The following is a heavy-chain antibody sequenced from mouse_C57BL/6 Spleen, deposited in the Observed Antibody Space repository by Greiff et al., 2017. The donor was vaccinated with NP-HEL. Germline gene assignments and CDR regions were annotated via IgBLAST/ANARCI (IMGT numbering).Heavy chain of an antibody. Sequence: EVQLQQSGAELVRPGASVKLSCTASGFNIKDYYIHWVKQRPEQGLEWIGRIDPEDGDTEYAPKFQGKATMTADTSSNTAYLQLSSLTSEDTAVYYCTTETTVVAPFDYWGQGTTLTVSS. CDR3: TTETTVVAPFDY. V-gene: IGHV14-1*01. CDR2: IDPEDGDT. J-gene: IGHJ2*01. CDR1: GFNIKDYY. D-gene: IGHD1-1*01.